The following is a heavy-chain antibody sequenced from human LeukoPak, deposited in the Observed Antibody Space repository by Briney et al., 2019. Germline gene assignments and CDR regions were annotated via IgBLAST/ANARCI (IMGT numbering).Heavy chain of an antibody. CDR2: SYDSGST. Sequence: SETLSLTCIVSGESISSYYWSWIRQPPGKGLEWIGYSYDSGSTNYNPSLKSRVTISVDTSKSQVSLKLISVTAADTAVYYCARDPSGANWFDPWGQGTLVTVSS. CDR3: ARDPSGANWFDP. D-gene: IGHD1-26*01. CDR1: GESISSYY. V-gene: IGHV4-59*12. J-gene: IGHJ5*02.